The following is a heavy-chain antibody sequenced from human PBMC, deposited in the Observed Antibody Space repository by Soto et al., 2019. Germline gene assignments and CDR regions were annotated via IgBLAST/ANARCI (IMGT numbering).Heavy chain of an antibody. J-gene: IGHJ4*02. V-gene: IGHV4-31*03. CDR2: IFYSGNT. D-gene: IGHD3-10*01. CDR1: GNSISTGAYY. CDR3: AREGRSAAPQAGFDF. Sequence: PSETLSLTCTVSGNSISTGAYYWSWLRQHPVKGLEWIGHIFYSGNTHYSPSLESRVTISVDTSKNQFSLKLISVTVADTALYYCAREGRSAAPQAGFDFRRQGTLVTVSS.